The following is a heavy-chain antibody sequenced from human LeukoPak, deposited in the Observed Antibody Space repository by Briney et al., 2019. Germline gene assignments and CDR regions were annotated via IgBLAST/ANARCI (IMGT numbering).Heavy chain of an antibody. Sequence: PSGGSLRLSCAASGFTFSSYDMHWVRQATGKGLEWVSAIGTAGDTYYPGSVKGRFTISRENAKNSLYLQVNSLRAGDTAVYYCAKGVIVGATRYYGMDVWGQGTTVTVSS. V-gene: IGHV3-13*01. CDR2: IGTAGDT. CDR1: GFTFSSYD. J-gene: IGHJ6*02. CDR3: AKGVIVGATRYYGMDV. D-gene: IGHD1-26*01.